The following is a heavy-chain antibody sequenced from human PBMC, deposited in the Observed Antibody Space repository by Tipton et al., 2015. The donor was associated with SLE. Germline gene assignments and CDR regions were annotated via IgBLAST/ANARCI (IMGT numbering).Heavy chain of an antibody. D-gene: IGHD6-19*01. J-gene: IGHJ3*02. Sequence: TLSLTCAVYGGSFSGYYWSWIRQPPGKGLEWIGEINHSGSTNYNPSLKSRVTISVDTSKNQFSLKLSSVTAADTAVYYCARDSSGGAFDIWGQGTMVTVSS. V-gene: IGHV4-34*01. CDR3: ARDSSGGAFDI. CDR1: GGSFSGYY. CDR2: INHSGST.